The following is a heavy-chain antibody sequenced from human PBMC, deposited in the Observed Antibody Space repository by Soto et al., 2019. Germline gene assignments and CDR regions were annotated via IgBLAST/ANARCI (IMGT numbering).Heavy chain of an antibody. CDR3: ARDSGYDYGHFDY. Sequence: SETLSLTCAVSGDSISSGGYSWSWIRQPPGKGLEWIGYIYHSGSTYYNPSLKSRVTISVDRSKNQFSLKLSSVTAADTAVYYCARDSGYDYGHFDYWGQGTLVTVSS. CDR2: IYHSGST. V-gene: IGHV4-30-2*01. D-gene: IGHD5-12*01. CDR1: GDSISSGGYS. J-gene: IGHJ4*02.